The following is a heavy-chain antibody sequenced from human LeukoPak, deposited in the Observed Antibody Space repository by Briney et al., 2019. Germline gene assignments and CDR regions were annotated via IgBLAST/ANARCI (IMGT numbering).Heavy chain of an antibody. V-gene: IGHV4-59*01. CDR2: IYYSGST. CDR1: GGSISSYY. J-gene: IGHJ3*02. D-gene: IGHD7-27*01. CDR3: ARAPPNWGSRDAFDI. Sequence: RTSETLSLTCTVSGGSISSYYWSWIRQPPGKGLEWIGYIYYSGSTNYNPSLKSRVTISVDTSKNQFSLKLSSVTAADTAVYYCARAPPNWGSRDAFDIWGQGTMVTVSS.